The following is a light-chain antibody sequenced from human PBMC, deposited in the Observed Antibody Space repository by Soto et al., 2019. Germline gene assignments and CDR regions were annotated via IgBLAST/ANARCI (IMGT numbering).Light chain of an antibody. Sequence: EIVLTQSPDTLSLSPGERATLSCRASQSVSSDYLVWYQQKPGQAPRLLIYGASRRATGIPDRFSGSGSGTDFTLTITRLEPEDFAVYYCQQYGGSPRTFGQGTKVEVK. J-gene: IGKJ1*01. V-gene: IGKV3-20*01. CDR1: QSVSSDY. CDR2: GAS. CDR3: QQYGGSPRT.